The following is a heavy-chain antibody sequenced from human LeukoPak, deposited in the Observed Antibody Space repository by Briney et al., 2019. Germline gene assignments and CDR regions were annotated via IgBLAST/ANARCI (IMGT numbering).Heavy chain of an antibody. CDR2: ISSSSSYI. J-gene: IGHJ4*02. V-gene: IGHV3-21*01. CDR1: GFTFSSYS. D-gene: IGHD1-26*01. Sequence: GGSLRLSCAASGFTFSSYSMNWVRQAPGKGLEWVSSISSSSSYIYYADSVKGRFTISRDNAKNTLYLQMNSLRAEDTAVYYCASEVVSGSYSIFDYWGQGTLVTVSS. CDR3: ASEVVSGSYSIFDY.